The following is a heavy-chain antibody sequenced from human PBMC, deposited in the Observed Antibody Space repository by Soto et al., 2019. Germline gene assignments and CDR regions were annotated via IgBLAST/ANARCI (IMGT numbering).Heavy chain of an antibody. CDR2: IYPGNSET. V-gene: IGHV5-51*01. J-gene: IGHJ3*02. Sequence: PGESLKISCKGSGYSFSNTWINWVRQMPGKGLEWMGIIYPGNSETRYSPSFQGQVTLSADKSINTAYLQWNSLKASDTATYYCARTNLGSQDIWGQGTMVTVSS. CDR3: ARTNLGSQDI. D-gene: IGHD7-27*01. CDR1: GYSFSNTW.